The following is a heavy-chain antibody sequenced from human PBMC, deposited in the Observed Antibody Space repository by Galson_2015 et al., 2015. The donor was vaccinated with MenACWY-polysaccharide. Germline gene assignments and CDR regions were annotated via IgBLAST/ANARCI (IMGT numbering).Heavy chain of an antibody. J-gene: IGHJ3*01. CDR2: IQYDGSQK. CDR3: AREGSRIVFHAVDV. D-gene: IGHD3-10*02. V-gene: IGHV3-33*01. CDR1: GLKFRGSG. Sequence: SLRLSCAASGLKFRGSGMHWIRQAPGKGLEWVAVIQYDGSQKQYIDSVKGRFTISRDNSKNTLYLEMNSLRAEDTALYYCAREGSRIVFHAVDVWGQGTTVTVSS.